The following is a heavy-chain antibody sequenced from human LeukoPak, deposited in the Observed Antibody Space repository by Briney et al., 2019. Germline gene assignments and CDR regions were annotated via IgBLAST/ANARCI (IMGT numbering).Heavy chain of an antibody. CDR3: ARGDIVVVPAALDV. V-gene: IGHV4-4*07. D-gene: IGHD2-2*01. Sequence: SETLSLTCTVSGGSISSYYWSWIRQPAGKGLEWIGRIYTSGSTNYNPSLKSRVTMSVDTSKNQFSLKLSSVTAADTAAYYCARGDIVVVPAALDVWGKGTTVTVSS. CDR1: GGSISSYY. CDR2: IYTSGST. J-gene: IGHJ6*04.